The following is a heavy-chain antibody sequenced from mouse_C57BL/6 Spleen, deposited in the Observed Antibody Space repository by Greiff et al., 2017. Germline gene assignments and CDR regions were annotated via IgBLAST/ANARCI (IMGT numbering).Heavy chain of an antibody. CDR1: GYTFTSYD. CDR3: ARSKGYAMDY. V-gene: IGHV1-85*01. J-gene: IGHJ4*01. CDR2: IYPRDGST. Sequence: QVHVKQSGPELVKPGASVKLSCKASGYTFTSYDINWVKQRPGQGLEWIGWIYPRDGSTKYNEKFKGKATLTVDTSSSTAYMELHSLTSEDSAVYFCARSKGYAMDYWGQGTSVTVSS.